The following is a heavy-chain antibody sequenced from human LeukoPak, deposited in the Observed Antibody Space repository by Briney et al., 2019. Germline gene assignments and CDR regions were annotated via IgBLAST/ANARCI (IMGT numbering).Heavy chain of an antibody. CDR1: GYRFTTYW. CDR2: IYPGDSDP. D-gene: IGHD5-12*01. Sequence: GESLKISCKGSGYRFTTYWIGWVRQMPGKGLEWMGIIYPGDSDPRYSPSLQGQVTISVDKSISTAYLQWNSLRASDTAIYYCARHGRGPYSGSYFDYWGQGTLVTVSS. V-gene: IGHV5-51*01. CDR3: ARHGRGPYSGSYFDY. J-gene: IGHJ4*02.